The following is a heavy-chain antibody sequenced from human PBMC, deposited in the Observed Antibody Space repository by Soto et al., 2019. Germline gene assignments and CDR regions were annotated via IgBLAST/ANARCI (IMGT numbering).Heavy chain of an antibody. Sequence: QLHLVQSGAVVKKPGASVTVSCSASGYPVTAYYMHWVRQAPGRGLEWMGGINPATGAAKYTQTFQGRATMTRDTPRSPTFMDLGVLNSAEEAGFCYGRGGGVGVAGSAAFDMWGQGTLVTVSS. CDR3: GRGGGVGVAGSAAFDM. CDR2: INPATGAA. D-gene: IGHD3-3*01. V-gene: IGHV1-2*02. J-gene: IGHJ3*02. CDR1: GYPVTAYY.